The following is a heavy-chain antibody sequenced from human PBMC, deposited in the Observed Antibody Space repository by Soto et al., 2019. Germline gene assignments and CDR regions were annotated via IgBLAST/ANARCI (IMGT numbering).Heavy chain of an antibody. V-gene: IGHV3-74*01. CDR2: INGDGSST. Sequence: GGSLRLSCAASGFTFSSYWMHWVRQAPGKGLVWVSRINGDGSSTGYADSVKGRFTISRDNAKNTLYLQMNSLRAEDTAVYYCARESDCANSLWGEVALVAVS. J-gene: IGHJ4*02. CDR1: GFTFSSYW. D-gene: IGHD2-8*01. CDR3: ARESDCANSL.